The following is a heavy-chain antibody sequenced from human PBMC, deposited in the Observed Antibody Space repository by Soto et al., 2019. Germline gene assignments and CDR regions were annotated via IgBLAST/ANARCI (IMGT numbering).Heavy chain of an antibody. CDR1: GSTFTSYY. CDR2: MNPNSGNT. CDR3: ARGPDYYGSGSRREFWFDP. V-gene: IGHV1-8*01. D-gene: IGHD3-10*01. Sequence: ASVKVSCKASGSTFTSYYINWVRQATGQGLEWMGWMNPNSGNTGYAQKFQGRVTMTRNTSISTAYMELSSLRSEDTAVYYCARGPDYYGSGSRREFWFDPWGQGTLVTVSS. J-gene: IGHJ5*02.